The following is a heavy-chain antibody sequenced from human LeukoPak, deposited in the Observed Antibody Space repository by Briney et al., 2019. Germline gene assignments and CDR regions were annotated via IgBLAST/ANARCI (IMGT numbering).Heavy chain of an antibody. Sequence: GGSLRLSCAASEFTYGMNWVRQAPGKGLECVSAISSSGSNTYYADSVKGRFTISRDNSKNTLYLQMNSLRAEDTAVYYCAKDPSSSWSRLFDPWGQGTLVTVSS. J-gene: IGHJ5*02. CDR2: ISSSGSNT. V-gene: IGHV3-23*01. CDR1: EFTYG. CDR3: AKDPSSSWSRLFDP. D-gene: IGHD6-13*01.